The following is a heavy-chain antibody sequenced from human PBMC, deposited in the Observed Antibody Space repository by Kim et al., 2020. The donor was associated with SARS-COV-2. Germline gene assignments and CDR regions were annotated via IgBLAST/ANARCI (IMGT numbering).Heavy chain of an antibody. CDR2: ISWNSGSI. D-gene: IGHD3-10*01. Sequence: GGSLRLSCAASGFTFDDYAMHWVRQAPGKGLEWVSGISWNSGSIGYADSVKGRFTISRDNAKNSLYLQMNSLRAEDTALYYCAKDIYPRSPGIEGGYFDYWGQGTLVTVSS. CDR1: GFTFDDYA. V-gene: IGHV3-9*01. J-gene: IGHJ4*02. CDR3: AKDIYPRSPGIEGGYFDY.